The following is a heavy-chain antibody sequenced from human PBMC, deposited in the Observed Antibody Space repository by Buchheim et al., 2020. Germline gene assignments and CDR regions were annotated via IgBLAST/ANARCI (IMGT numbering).Heavy chain of an antibody. CDR2: ISSSGSTI. J-gene: IGHJ6*02. V-gene: IGHV3-11*01. CDR3: ARELLRFLEWPPINYYGMDV. CDR1: GFTFSDYY. D-gene: IGHD3-3*01. Sequence: QVQLVESGGGLVKPGGSLRLSCAASGFTFSDYYMSWIRQAPGKGLEWVSYISSSGSTIYYADSGKGRFTISRDNAKNSLYLQMNSLRAEDTAVYYCARELLRFLEWPPINYYGMDVWGQGTT.